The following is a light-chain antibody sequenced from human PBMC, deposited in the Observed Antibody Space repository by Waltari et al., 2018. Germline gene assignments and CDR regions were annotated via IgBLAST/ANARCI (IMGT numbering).Light chain of an antibody. CDR3: MQVSQWPHT. J-gene: IGKJ2*01. CDR2: KVS. CDR1: HSLLYSDGNIY. Sequence: EVVMTQSPVSLPVTLGQPASISSTSNHSLLYSDGNIYLNLLQQRPGQSPRRLIYKVSNRDSEVPDRFSATGSATDFTLKISRVEADDIGIYYCMQVSQWPHTFGPGTKLEI. V-gene: IGKV2-30*01.